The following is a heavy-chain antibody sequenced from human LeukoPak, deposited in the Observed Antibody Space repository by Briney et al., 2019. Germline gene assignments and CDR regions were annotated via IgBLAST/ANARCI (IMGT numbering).Heavy chain of an antibody. J-gene: IGHJ4*02. CDR1: GYTFTSYD. CDR2: MNPNSGNT. Sequence: ASVKVSCKASGYTFTSYDINWVRQATGQGLEWMGWMNPNSGNTGYAQKFQGRVTITRNTSISTAYMELSSLRSEDTAVYYCASHYYDSSGYYFGDYWGQGTLVTVSS. V-gene: IGHV1-8*03. D-gene: IGHD3-22*01. CDR3: ASHYYDSSGYYFGDY.